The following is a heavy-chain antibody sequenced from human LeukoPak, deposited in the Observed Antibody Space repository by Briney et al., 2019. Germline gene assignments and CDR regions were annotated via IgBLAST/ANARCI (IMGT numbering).Heavy chain of an antibody. J-gene: IGHJ4*02. CDR1: GYTLTELS. CDR3: ATFIAAAGVFDY. D-gene: IGHD6-13*01. CDR2: FDPEDGET. Sequence: ASVKVSCKVSGYTLTELSMHWVRQAPGKGLEWMGGFDPEDGETIYAQKFQGRVTMTEDTSTDTAYMELSSLRSEDTAVYYCATFIAAAGVFDYWDQGTLVTVSS. V-gene: IGHV1-24*01.